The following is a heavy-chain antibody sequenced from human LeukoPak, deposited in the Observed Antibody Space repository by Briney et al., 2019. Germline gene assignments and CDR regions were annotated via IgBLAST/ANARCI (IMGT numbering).Heavy chain of an antibody. D-gene: IGHD3-22*01. CDR3: VRGPGRGYDLEP. CDR1: AGSICNSY. V-gene: IGHV4-4*08. CDR2: ISTGGDI. J-gene: IGHJ5*02. Sequence: PSETPSLTCAVSAGSICNSYCSWARQPPGKGPEFIGYISTGGDINYSPSLRSRATMSINPSNNQVSLTLTSVTTADTAVYFCVRGPGRGYDLEPWGQGSPVTVSS.